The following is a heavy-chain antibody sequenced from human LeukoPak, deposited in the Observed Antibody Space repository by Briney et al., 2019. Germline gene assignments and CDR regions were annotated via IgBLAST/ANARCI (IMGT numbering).Heavy chain of an antibody. Sequence: ASVKVSCKASGYTFTGYAVSWVRPAPGQGLAWIGWISAYNGVTNYAQKFQGRVTITTDTSTTTGYMELRRLRSDDTAVYYCAREQLRYYGSGSYYSDMDVWGQGTTVTVSS. V-gene: IGHV1-18*01. CDR1: GYTFTGYA. CDR2: ISAYNGVT. D-gene: IGHD3-10*01. J-gene: IGHJ6*02. CDR3: AREQLRYYGSGSYYSDMDV.